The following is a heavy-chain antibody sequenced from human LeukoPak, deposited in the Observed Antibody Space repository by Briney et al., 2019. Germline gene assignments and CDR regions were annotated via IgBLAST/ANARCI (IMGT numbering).Heavy chain of an antibody. J-gene: IGHJ4*02. CDR2: ISGSGGST. D-gene: IGHD3-22*01. Sequence: PGGSLRLSCAASGFTFSSYAMSWVRQAPGKGLEWVSAISGSGGSTYYADSVKGRFTISRDNSKNTLYLQMNSLRAEDTAVYYCAEDLIPTYYYDSSGYYEGNFDYWGQGTLVTVSS. CDR3: AEDLIPTYYYDSSGYYEGNFDY. CDR1: GFTFSSYA. V-gene: IGHV3-23*01.